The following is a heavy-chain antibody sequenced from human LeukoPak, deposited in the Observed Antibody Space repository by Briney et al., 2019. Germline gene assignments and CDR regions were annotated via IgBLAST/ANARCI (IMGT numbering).Heavy chain of an antibody. CDR2: ISSSSSYI. J-gene: IGHJ4*02. Sequence: GGSLRLSCAASGFTFSSYSMNWFRQAPGKGLEWVSSISSSSSYIYYADSVKGRFTISRDNAKNSLYLQMNSLRAEDTAVYYCARGPIAARFGYFDYWGQGALVTVSS. CDR3: ARGPIAARFGYFDY. D-gene: IGHD6-6*01. CDR1: GFTFSSYS. V-gene: IGHV3-21*01.